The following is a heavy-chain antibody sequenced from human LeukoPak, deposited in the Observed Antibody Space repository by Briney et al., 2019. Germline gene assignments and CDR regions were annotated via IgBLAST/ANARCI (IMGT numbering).Heavy chain of an antibody. Sequence: PGGSLRLSCAASGFTFDDYAMHWVRHAPGKGLEWVSGISWESNSIDYAASVKGRFTISRDNAKNSLYLQMNSLRAEDTAVYYCARERRSNYYMDVWGKGTTVTVSS. V-gene: IGHV3-9*01. J-gene: IGHJ6*03. CDR3: ARERRSNYYMDV. CDR2: ISWESNSI. CDR1: GFTFDDYA.